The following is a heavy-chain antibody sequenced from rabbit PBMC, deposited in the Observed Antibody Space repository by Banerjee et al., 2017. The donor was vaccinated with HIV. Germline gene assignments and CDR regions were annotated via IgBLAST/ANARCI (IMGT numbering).Heavy chain of an antibody. D-gene: IGHD8-1*01. V-gene: IGHV1S29*01. CDR2: ISTFGSA. J-gene: IGHJ4*01. Sequence: QQQLKETGGGLVQTGGSLTLSCKASGFSLSTNEFNWVRQAPGKGLEYIGWISTFGSAYYANWVNGRFTISSDNAQNTVGLQLNSLTAADTATYFCARTGSSWSLNLWGQGTLVTVS. CDR1: GFSLSTNE. CDR3: ARTGSSWSLNL.